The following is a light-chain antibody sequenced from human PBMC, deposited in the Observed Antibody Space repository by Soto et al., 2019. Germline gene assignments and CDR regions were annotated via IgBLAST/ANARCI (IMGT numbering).Light chain of an antibody. V-gene: IGKV3-15*01. CDR3: HYYGGSPT. CDR1: QSISDT. Sequence: EIVMTQSPATLSVSPGGRATLSCRASQSISDTLAWYQQKPGQAPRLLIYSASRGATGFPARFSGSGSGTDFTLTISSLQSEDFAVYYCHYYGGSPTFGGGTKVEV. J-gene: IGKJ4*01. CDR2: SAS.